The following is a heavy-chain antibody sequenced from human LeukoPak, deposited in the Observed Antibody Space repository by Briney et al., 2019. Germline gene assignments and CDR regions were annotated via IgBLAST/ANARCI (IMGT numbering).Heavy chain of an antibody. CDR2: ISSSGSTI. CDR3: ARVLLWFGELDY. Sequence: GRSLRLSCAASGFTFSSYGMNWVRQAPGKGLEWVSYISSSGSTIYYADSVKGRFTISRDNAKNSLYLQMNSLRAEDTAVYYCARVLLWFGELDYWGQGTLVTVSS. J-gene: IGHJ4*02. D-gene: IGHD3-10*01. CDR1: GFTFSSYG. V-gene: IGHV3-48*04.